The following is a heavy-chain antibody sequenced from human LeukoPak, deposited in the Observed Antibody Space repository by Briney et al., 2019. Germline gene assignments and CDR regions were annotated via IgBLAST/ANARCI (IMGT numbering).Heavy chain of an antibody. Sequence: SETLSLTCAVYGGSFSGYYWSWIRQPPGKGLEWIGYIYYSGSTNYNPSLKSRVTISVDTSKNQFSLKLSSVTAADTAVYYCARVRDDYFDYWGQGTLVTVSS. CDR3: ARVRDDYFDY. CDR2: IYYSGST. V-gene: IGHV4-59*01. J-gene: IGHJ4*02. CDR1: GGSFSGYY. D-gene: IGHD2-21*01.